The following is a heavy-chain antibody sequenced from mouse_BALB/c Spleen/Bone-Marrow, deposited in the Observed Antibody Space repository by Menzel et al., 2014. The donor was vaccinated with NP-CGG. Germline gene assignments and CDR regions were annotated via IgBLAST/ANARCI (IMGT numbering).Heavy chain of an antibody. Sequence: DVMLVESGGGLVKPGGSLKLSCAASGFSFSSYSMSWVRQTPEKRLEGVATISSGGHDTYYPDSVKGRFTISRDNAKNTLYLQMSSLKSEDTAMYYCSKDGGYDYSYYFDYWCQGTTLTVSS. V-gene: IGHV5-6-4*01. CDR2: ISSGGHDT. CDR1: GFSFSSYS. CDR3: SKDGGYDYSYYFDY. D-gene: IGHD2-4*01. J-gene: IGHJ2*01.